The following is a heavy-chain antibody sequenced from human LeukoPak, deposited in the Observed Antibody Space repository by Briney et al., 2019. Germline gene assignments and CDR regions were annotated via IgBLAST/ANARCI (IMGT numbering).Heavy chain of an antibody. CDR1: GFTFSSYS. CDR3: ARDYYASGSFDY. Sequence: PGGSLRLSCAASGFTFSSYSMNWVRQAPGKGLEWVAHIKQDGSEKYYVDSVKGRFTISRDNAKNSLYLQMNSLRAEDTAVYYCARDYYASGSFDYWGQGTLVTVSS. V-gene: IGHV3-7*04. J-gene: IGHJ4*02. CDR2: IKQDGSEK. D-gene: IGHD3-10*01.